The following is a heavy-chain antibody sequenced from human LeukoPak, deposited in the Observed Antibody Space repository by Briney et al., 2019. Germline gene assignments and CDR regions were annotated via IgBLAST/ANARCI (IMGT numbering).Heavy chain of an antibody. Sequence: GGSLRLSCAASGFTFSSYVMTWVRQAPGRGLEWVSVIYSGGSTYYADSVKGRFTISRDNSKNTLYLQMNSLRAEDTAVYYCARDTTFRDAFDIWGQGTMVTVSS. J-gene: IGHJ3*02. D-gene: IGHD2/OR15-2a*01. CDR3: ARDTTFRDAFDI. V-gene: IGHV3-66*01. CDR2: IYSGGST. CDR1: GFTFSSYV.